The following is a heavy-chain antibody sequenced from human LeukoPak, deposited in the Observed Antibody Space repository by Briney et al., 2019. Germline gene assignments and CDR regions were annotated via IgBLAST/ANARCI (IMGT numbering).Heavy chain of an antibody. Sequence: GGSLRLSCVASGFTFNNYAVSWVRQAPGKGLEWVSTITGSGGSTYYADSVKGRFTISRDNSNNTLYLQMNSLRAEDTAVYYCAKSRDSSGYYLSYFDYWGQGTLFTVSS. CDR2: ITGSGGST. CDR1: GFTFNNYA. CDR3: AKSRDSSGYYLSYFDY. V-gene: IGHV3-23*01. D-gene: IGHD3-22*01. J-gene: IGHJ4*02.